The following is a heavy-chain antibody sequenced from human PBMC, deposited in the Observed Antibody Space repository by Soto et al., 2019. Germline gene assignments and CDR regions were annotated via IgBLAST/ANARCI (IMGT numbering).Heavy chain of an antibody. D-gene: IGHD6-19*01. CDR3: AGGSGWISDT. J-gene: IGHJ5*02. CDR1: GFTFSPYW. CDR2: IKDDGGDE. V-gene: IGHV3-7*05. Sequence: EVQLVESGGGLVQPGGSLRLSYAASGFTFSPYWMSWVRQAPGKGLEWVAIIKDDGGDELYLEAVRGRFTISRDNAKKSLYLAMDSLRVEDTAVYYCAGGSGWISDTWGQGTLVTVSS.